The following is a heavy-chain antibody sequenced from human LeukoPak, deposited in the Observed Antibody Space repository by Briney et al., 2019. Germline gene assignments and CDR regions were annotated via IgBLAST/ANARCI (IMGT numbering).Heavy chain of an antibody. J-gene: IGHJ6*02. Sequence: GSLRLSCAASGVTFSSYGMHWVRQAPGKGLEWVAVIWYDGSNKYYADSVKGRFTISRDNSKNTLYLQMNSLRAEDTAVYYCARDQSRLPTEDQYYYYGMDVWGQGTTVTVSS. D-gene: IGHD2-15*01. CDR1: GVTFSSYG. CDR3: ARDQSRLPTEDQYYYYGMDV. CDR2: IWYDGSNK. V-gene: IGHV3-33*01.